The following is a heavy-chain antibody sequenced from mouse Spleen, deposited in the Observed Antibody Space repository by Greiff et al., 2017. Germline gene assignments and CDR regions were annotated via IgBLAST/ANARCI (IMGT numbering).Heavy chain of an antibody. CDR3: NAPYDYDASYYFDY. CDR1: GFNIKDYY. V-gene: IGHV14-4*02. Sequence: EVQLVESGAELVRSGASVKLSCTASGFNIKDYYMHWVKQRPEQGLEWIGWIDPENGDTEYAPKFQGKATMTADTSSNTAYLQLSSLTSEDTAVYYCNAPYDYDASYYFDYWGQGTTLTVSS. CDR2: IDPENGDT. D-gene: IGHD2-4*01. J-gene: IGHJ2*01.